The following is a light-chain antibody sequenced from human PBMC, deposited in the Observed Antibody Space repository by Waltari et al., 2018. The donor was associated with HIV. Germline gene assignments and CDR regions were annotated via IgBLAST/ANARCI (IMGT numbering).Light chain of an antibody. Sequence: DIQMTQSPSSVSASVGDRVTITCRASQSIGRWLVWYQQTPGKAPKLLIYAASTLQAGVPSRFSGSRSGTSFTLTISSLQPEDFATYYCQQASSLPLTFGEGTKVEIK. CDR2: AAS. CDR3: QQASSLPLT. V-gene: IGKV1-12*01. CDR1: QSIGRW. J-gene: IGKJ4*01.